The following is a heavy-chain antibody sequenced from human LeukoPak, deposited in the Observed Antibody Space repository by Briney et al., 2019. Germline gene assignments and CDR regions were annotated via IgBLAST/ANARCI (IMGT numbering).Heavy chain of an antibody. CDR2: INPSGGST. D-gene: IGHD3-22*01. CDR3: ARGVPDYYDRSGRHHFDY. Sequence: GASVKVSCKASGYTFTSYYMHWVRQAPGQGLEWMGIINPSGGSTSYAQKFQGRVTMTRDTSTSTVYMELSSLRSEDTAVYYCARGVPDYYDRSGRHHFDYWGQGTLVTVSS. CDR1: GYTFTSYY. J-gene: IGHJ4*02. V-gene: IGHV1-46*01.